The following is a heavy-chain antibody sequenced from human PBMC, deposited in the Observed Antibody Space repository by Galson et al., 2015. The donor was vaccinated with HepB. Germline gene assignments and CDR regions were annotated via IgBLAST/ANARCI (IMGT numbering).Heavy chain of an antibody. CDR3: AREYPRVDYSGGSLVGRGPGYFDY. CDR2: INPDSGGT. V-gene: IGHV1-2*06. CDR1: GYTFTGYY. D-gene: IGHD6-19*01. Sequence: SVKVSCKASGYTFTGYYLHWVRQAPGQGLEWMGRINPDSGGTNYAQKFQGRVTMTRDTSISTAYMELRRLKSDDSAVYFCAREYPRVDYSGGSLVGRGPGYFDYWGQGTLVAVSS. J-gene: IGHJ4*02.